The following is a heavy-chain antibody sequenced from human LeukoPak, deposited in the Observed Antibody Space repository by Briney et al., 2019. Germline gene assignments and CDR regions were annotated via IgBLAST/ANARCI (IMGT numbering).Heavy chain of an antibody. CDR3: ARRGLYDYVWGSRSYYFDY. D-gene: IGHD3-16*01. V-gene: IGHV4-34*01. Sequence: SETLSLTCAVYGGSFSDYYWSWIRQPPGKGLEWIGEIDHGGSTNYNPSLKSRVTISVDTSKKQFSLKLTSVTAADTAVYYCARRGLYDYVWGSRSYYFDYWGQGTLVTVSS. J-gene: IGHJ4*02. CDR2: IDHGGST. CDR1: GGSFSDYY.